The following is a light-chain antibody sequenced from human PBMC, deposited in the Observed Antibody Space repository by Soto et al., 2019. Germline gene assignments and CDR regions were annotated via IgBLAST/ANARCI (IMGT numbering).Light chain of an antibody. CDR3: QQRSNWPPWT. CDR1: QSVSSY. Sequence: EIVLTQSPATLSLSPGERATLSCRASQSVSSYLAWYQQKPGQAPRLLIYDASTRATAIPARFSGSGSGRDFNLTISRLEPEDFAVYYCQQRSNWPPWTFGQGTKVEIK. J-gene: IGKJ1*01. V-gene: IGKV3-11*02. CDR2: DAS.